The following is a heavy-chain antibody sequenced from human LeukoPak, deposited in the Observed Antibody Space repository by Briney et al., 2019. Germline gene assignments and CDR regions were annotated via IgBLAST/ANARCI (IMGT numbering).Heavy chain of an antibody. Sequence: PGGSLRLSCAASGFTFSSYSMNWVRQAPGKGLGWVSSISSSSSYIYYADSVKGRFTISRDNAKNSLYLQMNSLRAEDTAVYYCARIWVTVVDYWGQGTLVTVSS. J-gene: IGHJ4*02. CDR2: ISSSSSYI. D-gene: IGHD2-21*02. V-gene: IGHV3-21*01. CDR1: GFTFSSYS. CDR3: ARIWVTVVDY.